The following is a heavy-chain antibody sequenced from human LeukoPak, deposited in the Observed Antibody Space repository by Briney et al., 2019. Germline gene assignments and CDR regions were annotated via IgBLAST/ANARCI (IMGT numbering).Heavy chain of an antibody. CDR2: IVVGSGNT. J-gene: IGHJ3*02. V-gene: IGHV1-58*02. D-gene: IGHD2-21*01. CDR3: AANTPRVVREDAFDI. Sequence: ASVKVSCKASGFTFTNSPTQWVRQARGQRLEWIGWIVVGSGNTNYAQNFQERVTITRDMSTSTAYMELSSLRSEDTAVYYCAANTPRVVREDAFDIWGQGTMVTVSS. CDR1: GFTFTNSP.